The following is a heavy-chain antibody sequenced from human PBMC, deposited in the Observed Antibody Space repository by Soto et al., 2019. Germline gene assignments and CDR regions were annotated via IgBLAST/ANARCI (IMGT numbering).Heavy chain of an antibody. Sequence: PSETLSLTCTVSGGSISSSSYYWGWIRQPPGKGLEWIGSIYYSGSTYYNPSLKSRVTISVDTSKNQFSLKLSSVTAADTAVYYCARDPGTTGTTVKYNYYYYMDVWGKGTTVTVSS. J-gene: IGHJ6*03. V-gene: IGHV4-39*02. CDR2: IYYSGST. CDR3: ARDPGTTGTTVKYNYYYYMDV. CDR1: GGSISSSSYY. D-gene: IGHD1-1*01.